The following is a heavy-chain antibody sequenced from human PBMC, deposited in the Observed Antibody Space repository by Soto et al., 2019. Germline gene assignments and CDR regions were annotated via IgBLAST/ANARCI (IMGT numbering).Heavy chain of an antibody. V-gene: IGHV1-18*04. J-gene: IGHJ5*02. CDR3: ARGGWSVYKVVNPSLWIQP. CDR2: ISAYNGNT. D-gene: IGHD3-3*01. CDR1: GYTFTSYG. Sequence: ASVKVTCKASGYTFTSYGISWVRQAPGQGLEWMGWISAYNGNTNYAQKLQGRVTMTTDTSTSTAYMELRSLRSDDTAVYYCARGGWSVYKVVNPSLWIQPWGQGTLVTVSS.